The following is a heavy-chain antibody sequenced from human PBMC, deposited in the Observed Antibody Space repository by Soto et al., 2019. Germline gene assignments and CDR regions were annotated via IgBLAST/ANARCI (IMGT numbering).Heavy chain of an antibody. CDR3: ARESNYHDDFDI. Sequence: QLQVQESGSGLVKPSQTLSLTCTVSGGSISSGGYSWSWIRQPPGKGLEWIGYIYHSGSTSSNPSLKSRVTISVDRSQNQFSLKVSSVTAADTAVYYCARESNYHDDFDIWGQGTVVTVSS. D-gene: IGHD4-4*01. J-gene: IGHJ3*02. CDR1: GGSISSGGYS. V-gene: IGHV4-30-2*01. CDR2: IYHSGST.